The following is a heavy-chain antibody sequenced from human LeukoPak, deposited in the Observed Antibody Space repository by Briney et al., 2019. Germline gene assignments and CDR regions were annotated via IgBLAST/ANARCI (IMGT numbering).Heavy chain of an antibody. D-gene: IGHD5-12*01. J-gene: IGHJ4*02. Sequence: SETLSLTCTVSGGSISSGGYYWSWIRQHPGKGLEWIGYIYYSGSTYYNPSLKSRVTISVDTSKNQFSLKLSSVTAADTAVYYCARGVATKKLFDYWGQGTLVTVSS. CDR3: ARGVATKKLFDY. V-gene: IGHV4-31*03. CDR2: IYYSGST. CDR1: GGSISSGGYY.